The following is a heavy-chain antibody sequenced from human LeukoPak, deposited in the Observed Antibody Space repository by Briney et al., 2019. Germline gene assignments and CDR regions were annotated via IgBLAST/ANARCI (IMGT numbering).Heavy chain of an antibody. CDR2: INSNGNFI. Sequence: GGSLRLSCAASVFTFSSYEMNWVRQAPGKGREGVLYINSNGNFIYHAVSVKGRFHISRDNAKNPVYLQMNSLRAEDTAVYYCARCPNTYYFDYR. J-gene: IGHJ4*01. V-gene: IGHV3-48*03. CDR3: ARCPNTYYFDY. CDR1: VFTFSSYE.